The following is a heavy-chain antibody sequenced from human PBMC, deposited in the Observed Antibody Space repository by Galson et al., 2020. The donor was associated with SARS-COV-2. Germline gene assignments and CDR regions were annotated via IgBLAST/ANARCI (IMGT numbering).Heavy chain of an antibody. V-gene: IGHV4-59*01. CDR3: ARAVAGRPFDY. CDR1: GGSISSNY. D-gene: IGHD6-19*01. CDR2: FYNGGRT. J-gene: IGHJ4*02. Sequence: SQTLSLTCSVSGGSISSNYWSWFRQPPRKELEWIGHFYNGGRTNYNPSLKSRVTISGDTSKNQFSLKLSSVTAADTAVYFCARAVAGRPFDYWGQGTLVTVSS.